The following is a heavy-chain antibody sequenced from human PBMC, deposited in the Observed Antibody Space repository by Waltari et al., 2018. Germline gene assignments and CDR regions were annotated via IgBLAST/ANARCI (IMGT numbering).Heavy chain of an antibody. D-gene: IGHD6-19*01. J-gene: IGHJ4*02. CDR2: IYYSGST. V-gene: IGHV4-59*11. CDR3: ARDLGIAVGIVY. CDR1: GGSISSHY. Sequence: QVQLQESGPGLVKPSETLSLTCTVSGGSISSHYWSWIRQPPGKGLEWIGYIYYSGSTNYNPSLKSRVPISVDTSKNQVSLKLSSVTAADTAVYYCARDLGIAVGIVYWGQGTLVTVSS.